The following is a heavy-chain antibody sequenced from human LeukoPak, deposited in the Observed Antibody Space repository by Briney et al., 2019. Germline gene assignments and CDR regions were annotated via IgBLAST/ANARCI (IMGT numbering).Heavy chain of an antibody. D-gene: IGHD3/OR15-3a*01. CDR3: ASDPYLANFWTGYPHY. V-gene: IGHV3-74*01. CDR2: INSGENTT. Sequence: SGGSLTLPCAASGFSLSNSRVHWLRQSPGKGLVWVSRINSGENTTYCAGCVTGRFILCRDNAKNTLFLQMNSLRPEDTALYYCASDPYLANFWTGYPHYWGQGTLVTVSS. CDR1: GFSLSNSR. J-gene: IGHJ4*02.